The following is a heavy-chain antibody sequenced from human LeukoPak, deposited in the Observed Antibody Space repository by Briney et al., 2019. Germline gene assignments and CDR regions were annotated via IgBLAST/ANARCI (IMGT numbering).Heavy chain of an antibody. CDR2: ISGSGGST. CDR1: GFTFSSYA. D-gene: IGHD6-19*01. Sequence: PGGSLRLSCAASGFTFSSYAMCWVRQAPGKGLEWVSAISGSGGSTYYADSVKGQFTISRDNSKNTLYLQMNSLRAEDTAVYYCAKDYQGRWLVYFDYWGQGTLVTVSS. CDR3: AKDYQGRWLVYFDY. V-gene: IGHV3-23*01. J-gene: IGHJ4*02.